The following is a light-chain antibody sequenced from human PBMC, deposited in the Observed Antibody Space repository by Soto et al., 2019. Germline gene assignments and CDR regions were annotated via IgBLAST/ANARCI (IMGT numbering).Light chain of an antibody. CDR1: QSVWGTY. CDR3: QQANSFPRT. J-gene: IGKJ1*01. CDR2: GAS. Sequence: IVLTQSPGTLSLSPGERATLSCRASQSVWGTYLAWYQHKPGQAPRLLIYGASNRASGIPDRFSGSGSGTDFTLTISRLEPEDFATYYCQQANSFPRTFGQGTKVEIK. V-gene: IGKV3-20*01.